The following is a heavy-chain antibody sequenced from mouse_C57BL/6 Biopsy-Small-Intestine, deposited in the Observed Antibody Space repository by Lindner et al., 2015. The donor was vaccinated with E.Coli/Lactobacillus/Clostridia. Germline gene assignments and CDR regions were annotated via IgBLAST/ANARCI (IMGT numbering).Heavy chain of an antibody. CDR3: ANYGNYEGTFAY. D-gene: IGHD2-1*01. V-gene: IGHV5-17*01. CDR1: GFTFSDYG. J-gene: IGHJ3*01. CDR2: ISSGSSTI. Sequence: VQLQESGGGLVKPGGSLKLSCAASGFTFSDYGMHWVRQAPEKGLEWVAYISSGSSTIYYADTVKGRFTISRDNAKNTLFLQMTSLRSEDTAMYYCANYGNYEGTFAYWGQGTLVTVSA.